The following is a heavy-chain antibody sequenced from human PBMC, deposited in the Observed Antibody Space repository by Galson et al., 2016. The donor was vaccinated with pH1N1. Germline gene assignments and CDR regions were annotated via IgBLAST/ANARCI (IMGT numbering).Heavy chain of an antibody. CDR1: GFPFDDYA. J-gene: IGHJ4*02. CDR2: ISWSGSII. D-gene: IGHD6-25*01. V-gene: IGHV3-9*01. Sequence: SLRLSCAASGFPFDDYAMHWVRQAPGKGLEWVSGISWSGSIIGYADSVKGRFTISRDNAKNSPYLEMNSLRAEDTALYYCTKIRGYGELQGFDYWGQGAVVTVSS. CDR3: TKIRGYGELQGFDY.